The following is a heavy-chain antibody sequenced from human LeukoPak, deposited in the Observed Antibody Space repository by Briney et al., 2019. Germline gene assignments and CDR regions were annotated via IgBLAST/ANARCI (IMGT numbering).Heavy chain of an antibody. CDR2: ISAYDGNT. J-gene: IGHJ5*02. V-gene: IGHV1-18*04. CDR1: GYTFTSYG. CDR3: ARESLNAWFDP. Sequence: ASVKVSCKASGYTFTSYGISWVRRAPGQGLEWMGWISAYDGNTNYAQKLQGRVTMTTDTSTSTAYMELRSLRSDDTAVYYCARESLNAWFDPWGQGTLVTVSS. D-gene: IGHD2-8*01.